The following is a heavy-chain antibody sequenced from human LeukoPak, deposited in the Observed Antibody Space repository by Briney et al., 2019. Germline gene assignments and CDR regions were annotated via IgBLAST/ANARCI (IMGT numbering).Heavy chain of an antibody. V-gene: IGHV6-1*01. CDR1: GDSVSSNIAA. J-gene: IGHJ6*03. CDR3: ARSQGDMDL. Sequence: SQTLSLTCAISGDSVSSNIAAWNWIRQSPTRGLEWLGRTHYSSRWYNDYAVSVKSRITIYADTSKNQFSLQLNSVTPEDTAVYYCARSQGDMDLWRKGTSVTVSS. D-gene: IGHD1-26*01. CDR2: THYSSRWYN.